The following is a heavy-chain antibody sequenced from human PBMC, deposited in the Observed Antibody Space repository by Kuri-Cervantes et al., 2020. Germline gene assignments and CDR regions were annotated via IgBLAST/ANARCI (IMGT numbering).Heavy chain of an antibody. CDR3: AGGLWGSYRLDY. CDR1: GFTFDDYA. D-gene: IGHD3-16*02. J-gene: IGHJ4*02. Sequence: GGSLRLSCAASGFTFDDYAMHWVRQAPGKGLEWVSSMSSSSRAIYYADSVKGRFTISRDIAKNSLYLQVNSLRAEDTAVYYCAGGLWGSYRLDYWGQGTLVTVSS. CDR2: MSSSSRAI. V-gene: IGHV3-48*01.